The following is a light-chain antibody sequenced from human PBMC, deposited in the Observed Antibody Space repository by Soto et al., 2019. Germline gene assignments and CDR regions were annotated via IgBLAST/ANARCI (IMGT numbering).Light chain of an antibody. Sequence: QLVLTQPASVSGSPGQSITISCTGTSSDVGNYNLVSWYQHHPGKAPKLLIYEVSKRPSGASNRFSGSKSGNTASLTISGLQAEDEADYYCCSYANSDTLVFGGGTKLTVL. J-gene: IGLJ3*02. CDR1: SSDVGNYNL. CDR3: CSYANSDTLV. CDR2: EVS. V-gene: IGLV2-23*02.